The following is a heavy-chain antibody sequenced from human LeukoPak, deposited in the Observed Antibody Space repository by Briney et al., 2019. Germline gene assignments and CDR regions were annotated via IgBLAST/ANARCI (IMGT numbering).Heavy chain of an antibody. V-gene: IGHV3-33*01. J-gene: IGHJ6*02. CDR2: IWYDGSNK. CDR1: GYTFTGYY. Sequence: SCKASGYTFTGYYMHWVRQAPGKGLEWVAVIWYDGSNKYYADSVKGRFTISRDNSKNTLYLQMNSLRAEDTAVYYCARDGGSGSYYNPEGMDVWGQGTTVTVSS. D-gene: IGHD3-10*01. CDR3: ARDGGSGSYYNPEGMDV.